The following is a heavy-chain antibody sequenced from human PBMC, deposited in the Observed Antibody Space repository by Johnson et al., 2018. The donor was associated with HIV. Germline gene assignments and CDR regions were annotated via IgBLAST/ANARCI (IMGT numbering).Heavy chain of an antibody. D-gene: IGHD3-22*01. V-gene: IGHV3-73*01. CDR3: TTAIYSYDSSGYAFDI. J-gene: IGHJ3*02. CDR2: IRSKTNTYAT. Sequence: VQLVESGGDLVKPGGSLRLSCAASGFTFSGSALHWVRQASGKGLEWIGHIRSKTNTYATEYAASVKGRFTISRDDSQNTAYLQMNSLKTEDTALYYCTTAIYSYDSSGYAFDIWGQGTMVTVSS. CDR1: GFTFSGSA.